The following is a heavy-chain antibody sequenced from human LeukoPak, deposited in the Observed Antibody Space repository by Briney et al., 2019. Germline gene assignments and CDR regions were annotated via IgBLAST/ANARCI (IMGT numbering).Heavy chain of an antibody. CDR2: ISGSGGRI. D-gene: IGHD2-2*01. CDR1: GFTFSTYA. J-gene: IGHJ4*02. V-gene: IGHV3-23*01. CDR3: AKGGANTMPPSLFDY. Sequence: GGSLRLSCAASGFTFSTYAMSWVRQAPGKGLGWVSAISGSGGRIKYADSVKGRFTISRDNSKNTLYLQMNSLRAEDTAIYYCAKGGANTMPPSLFDYWGQGTLVTVSS.